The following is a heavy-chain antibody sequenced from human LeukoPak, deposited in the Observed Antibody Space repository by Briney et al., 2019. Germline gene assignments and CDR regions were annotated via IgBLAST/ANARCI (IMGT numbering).Heavy chain of an antibody. Sequence: GESLRLSCAASGFTFTTYWMSWVRQAPGKGLEWVANIKQDGTEKYYVDSVKGRFTISRDNSKNTLYLQMNSLRAEDTAVYYCAKHSSGYYKSSFDPWGQGTLVTVSS. V-gene: IGHV3-7*03. CDR3: AKHSSGYYKSSFDP. CDR2: IKQDGTEK. D-gene: IGHD3-22*01. CDR1: GFTFTTYW. J-gene: IGHJ5*02.